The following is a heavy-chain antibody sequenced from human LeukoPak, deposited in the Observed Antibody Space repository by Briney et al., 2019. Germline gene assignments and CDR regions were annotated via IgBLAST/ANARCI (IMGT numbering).Heavy chain of an antibody. V-gene: IGHV3-7*01. D-gene: IGHD6-13*01. CDR2: IKQDGSEK. CDR3: ARNGVKYSSSPLA. Sequence: GRSLRLSCAASGFTFSSYWMSWVRQAPGKGLEWVANIKQDGSEKYYVDSVKGRFTISRDDAKNSLYLQMNSLRAEDTAVYYCARNGVKYSSSPLAWGQGTLVTVSS. J-gene: IGHJ4*02. CDR1: GFTFSSYW.